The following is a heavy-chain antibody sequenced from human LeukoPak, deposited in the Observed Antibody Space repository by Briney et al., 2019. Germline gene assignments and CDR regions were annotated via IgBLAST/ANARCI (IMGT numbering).Heavy chain of an antibody. CDR1: GFTFSNAW. J-gene: IGHJ4*02. CDR2: IQKKTEGGTT. Sequence: GGSLRLSCAASGFTFSNAWMNWVRQAPGKGLEWVGRIQKKTEGGTTEYAATVKGRFIISRDDSKNMLYLQMNSLKTDDTAVYYCTSLVVTTNDYWGQGTLVTVSS. CDR3: TSLVVTTNDY. D-gene: IGHD2-21*02. V-gene: IGHV3-15*01.